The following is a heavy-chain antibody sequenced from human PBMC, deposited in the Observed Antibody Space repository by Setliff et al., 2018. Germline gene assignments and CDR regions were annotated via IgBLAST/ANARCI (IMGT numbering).Heavy chain of an antibody. CDR3: TRLYYTSRALYFDI. J-gene: IGHJ4*02. D-gene: IGHD3-3*01. V-gene: IGHV4-34*01. CDR2: INHSGST. CDR1: GGSFSGYY. Sequence: SETLSLTCAVYGGSFSGYYWSWIRQPPGKGLEWIGEINHSGSTNYNPSLKSRVTISVDTSKNQFSLKLSSVTAADTAVYYCTRLYYTSRALYFDIWGQGHPVTAPQ.